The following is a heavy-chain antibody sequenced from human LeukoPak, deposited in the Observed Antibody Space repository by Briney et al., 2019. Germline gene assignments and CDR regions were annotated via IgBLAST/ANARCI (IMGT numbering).Heavy chain of an antibody. J-gene: IGHJ4*02. V-gene: IGHV1-2*02. Sequence: GASVPDSCQASGYTFTGYYMHWVRQAPGQGRAWMGWINPNRGGTNYAQKFQGRVTMTRDTPISTASMELSRLRYDDTAVYFCARGAWELLGDDYWGQRTLVTVS. CDR2: INPNRGGT. D-gene: IGHD1-26*01. CDR1: GYTFTGYY. CDR3: ARGAWELLGDDY.